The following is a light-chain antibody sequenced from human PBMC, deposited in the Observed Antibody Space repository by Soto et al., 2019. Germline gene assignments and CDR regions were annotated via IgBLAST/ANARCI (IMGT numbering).Light chain of an antibody. CDR1: QGIGSY. V-gene: IGKV1-5*03. CDR3: QQYYSYPV. CDR2: KAS. Sequence: DVQMTQSPSTLSASVGDRVTITCRASQGIGSYLAWYQQKPGKAPKLLIYKASTLKSGVPSRFSGSGSGTDFTLTISCLQSEDFATYYCQQYYSYPVFGGGTKVDI. J-gene: IGKJ4*01.